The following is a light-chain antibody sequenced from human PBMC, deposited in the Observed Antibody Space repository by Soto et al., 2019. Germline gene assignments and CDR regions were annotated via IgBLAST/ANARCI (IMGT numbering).Light chain of an antibody. CDR1: QSVRSNN. V-gene: IGKV3-20*01. Sequence: EIVLTQSPGTLSLSPGERAVLSCRAGQSVRSNNLAWYQQKVDQAPRLLIYSASSRAAGIPDRFSGSGSGTDFSLTISRLEPGDFAVYYCQVYGTSPPTFGQGTKVEIK. CDR2: SAS. J-gene: IGKJ1*01. CDR3: QVYGTSPPT.